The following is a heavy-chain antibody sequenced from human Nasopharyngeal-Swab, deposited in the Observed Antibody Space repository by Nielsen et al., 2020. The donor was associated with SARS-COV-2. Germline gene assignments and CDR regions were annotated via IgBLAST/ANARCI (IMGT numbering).Heavy chain of an antibody. Sequence: ASVKVSCKASGYTFTSYGISWVRQAPGQGLEWMGWISAYNGNTNYAQKLQGRVTMTTDTSTSTAYMELGSLRSDDTAVYYCARDDILTGYYNYYYGMDVWGQGTTVTVSS. V-gene: IGHV1-18*01. D-gene: IGHD3-9*01. CDR2: ISAYNGNT. CDR1: GYTFTSYG. J-gene: IGHJ6*02. CDR3: ARDDILTGYYNYYYGMDV.